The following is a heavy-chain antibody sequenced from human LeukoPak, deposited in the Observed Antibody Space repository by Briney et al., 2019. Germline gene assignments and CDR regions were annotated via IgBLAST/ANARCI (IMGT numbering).Heavy chain of an antibody. CDR1: GFSFSNYW. CDR3: ARDSSRRLPLDY. J-gene: IGHJ4*02. Sequence: SGGSLRLSCAASGFSFSNYWMNWVRQAPGKGLEWVSYISSGSGTIYYADSVKGRFTISRDNAKNSLYLQMNSLRDEDTAMYYCARDSSRRLPLDYWGQGTLVTVSS. CDR2: ISSGSGTI. V-gene: IGHV3-48*02.